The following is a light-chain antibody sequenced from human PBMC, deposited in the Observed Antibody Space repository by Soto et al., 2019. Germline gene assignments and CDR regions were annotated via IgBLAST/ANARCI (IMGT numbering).Light chain of an antibody. CDR2: GAS. CDR3: QQYSNWPPWT. V-gene: IGKV3-15*01. J-gene: IGKJ1*01. Sequence: EIVMTQSPVTLSVSPGERATLSCRASHSVSNKLAWYQQKPGQAPRLLIYGASTRATDIPARFSGSGSGTEFTLTISSLQSEDFAIYYCQQYSNWPPWTFGQGTKVEI. CDR1: HSVSNK.